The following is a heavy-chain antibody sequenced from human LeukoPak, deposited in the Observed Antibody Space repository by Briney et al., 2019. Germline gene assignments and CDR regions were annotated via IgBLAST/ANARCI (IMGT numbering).Heavy chain of an antibody. Sequence: PGGSMRLSCAVSGVTFSSSWIDWVRQAPGKGLEWVASINPDGNKKYSADSVKGRFTISRDNAENSLYLQMNSLRVEDTAFYYCARDLAYSRLDYWGQGMLVTVSS. J-gene: IGHJ4*02. V-gene: IGHV3-7*01. CDR3: ARDLAYSRLDY. D-gene: IGHD5-18*01. CDR1: GVTFSSSW. CDR2: INPDGNKK.